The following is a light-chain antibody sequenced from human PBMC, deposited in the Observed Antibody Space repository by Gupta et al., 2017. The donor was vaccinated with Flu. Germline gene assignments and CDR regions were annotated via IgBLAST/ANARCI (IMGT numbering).Light chain of an antibody. CDR1: SGHSSYA. V-gene: IGLV4-69*01. CDR3: QTWGTGIVV. CDR2: LNSDGSH. Sequence: VRLTCTLSSGHSSYAIAWHQQQPEKGPRYLMKLNSDGSHSKGDGIPDRFSGSSSGAERYLTISSLQSEDEADYSCQTWGTGIVVFGGGTKLTVL. J-gene: IGLJ2*01.